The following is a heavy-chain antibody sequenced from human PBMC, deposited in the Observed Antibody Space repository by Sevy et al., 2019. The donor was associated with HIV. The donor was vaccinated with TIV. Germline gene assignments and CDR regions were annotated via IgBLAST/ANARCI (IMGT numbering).Heavy chain of an antibody. J-gene: IGHJ3*02. CDR1: EFTFSSYS. Sequence: GGSLRLSCAASEFTFSSYSMNWVRQAPGKGLEWVSYISSSSSTIYYADSVKGRFTISRDNAKNSLYLQMNSLRAEDTAVYYCARDLYYDILTGYMSRGAFDIWGQGTMVTVSS. V-gene: IGHV3-48*01. CDR3: ARDLYYDILTGYMSRGAFDI. CDR2: ISSSSSTI. D-gene: IGHD3-9*01.